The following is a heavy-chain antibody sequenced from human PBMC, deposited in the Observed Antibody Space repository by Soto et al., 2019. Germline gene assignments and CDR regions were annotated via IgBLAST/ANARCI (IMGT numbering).Heavy chain of an antibody. V-gene: IGHV3-21*01. D-gene: IGHD3-9*01. CDR1: GFTFSSYS. J-gene: IGHJ4*02. Sequence: AGGSLRLSCAASGFTFSSYSMNWVRQAPGKGLEWVSSISSSSSYIYYADSVKGRFTISRDNAKNSLYLQMNSLRAEDTAVYYCAANYDILTGYYISYWGQGTLGTVSS. CDR2: ISSSSSYI. CDR3: AANYDILTGYYISY.